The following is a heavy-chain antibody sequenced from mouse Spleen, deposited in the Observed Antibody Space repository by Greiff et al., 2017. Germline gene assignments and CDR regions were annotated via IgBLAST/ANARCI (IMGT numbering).Heavy chain of an antibody. Sequence: EVMLVESGGGLVKPGGSLKLSCAASGFTFSSYTMSWVRQTPAKRLEWVATISSGGGNTYYPDSVKGRFTISRDNARNTLYLQMSSLRSEDTAMYYCARHEGYDGSYFDYWGQGTTLTVSS. D-gene: IGHD2-1*01. J-gene: IGHJ2*01. CDR3: ARHEGYDGSYFDY. V-gene: IGHV5-9*01. CDR2: ISSGGGNT. CDR1: GFTFSSYT.